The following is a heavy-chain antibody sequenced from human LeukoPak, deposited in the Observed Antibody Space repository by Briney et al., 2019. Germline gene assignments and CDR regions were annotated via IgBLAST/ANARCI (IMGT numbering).Heavy chain of an antibody. J-gene: IGHJ3*02. D-gene: IGHD2-15*01. CDR2: IYPGDSDT. V-gene: IGHV5-51*01. Sequence: SGESLRISCQGLGYTFTSYWIAWVRQMPGKGLEWMGIIYPGDSDTRYSPSFQGQVTISAGKSISTAYLQWNNLKASDTAMYYCAGQDIVVVATATRAFDIWGQGTMVTVSS. CDR1: GYTFTSYW. CDR3: AGQDIVVVATATRAFDI.